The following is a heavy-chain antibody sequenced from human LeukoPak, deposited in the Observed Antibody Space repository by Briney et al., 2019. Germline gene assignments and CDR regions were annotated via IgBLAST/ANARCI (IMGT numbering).Heavy chain of an antibody. CDR3: ARASLSLSYYFDY. CDR2: IYYSGST. D-gene: IGHD1-1*01. V-gene: IGHV4-59*01. J-gene: IGHJ4*02. Sequence: SEALSLTCTASGGSTSSYYWSWIRQPPGKGLEWIGYIYYSGSTNYNPSLKSRVTISVDTSKNQFSLKLSSVTAADTAVYYCARASLSLSYYFDYWGQGTLVTVSS. CDR1: GGSTSSYY.